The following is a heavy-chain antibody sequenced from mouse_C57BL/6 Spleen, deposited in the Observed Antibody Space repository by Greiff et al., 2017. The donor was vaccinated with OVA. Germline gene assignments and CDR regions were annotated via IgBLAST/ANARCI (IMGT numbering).Heavy chain of an antibody. CDR2: INPNNGGT. J-gene: IGHJ4*01. D-gene: IGHD1-1*02. CDR3: ARRGVATGTYYAMDD. V-gene: IGHV1-26*01. CDR1: GYTFTDYY. Sequence: VQLQQSGPELVKPGASVKISCKASGYTFTDYYMNWVKQSHGKSLEWIGDINPNNGGTSYNQKFKGKATLTVDKSSSTAYMELRSLTSEDSAVYYCARRGVATGTYYAMDDWGQGTSVTVSS.